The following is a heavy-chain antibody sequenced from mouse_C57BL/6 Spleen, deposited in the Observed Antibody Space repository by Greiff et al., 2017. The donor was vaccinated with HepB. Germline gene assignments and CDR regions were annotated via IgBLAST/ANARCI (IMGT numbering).Heavy chain of an antibody. CDR1: GFNIKDDY. CDR2: IDPENGDT. D-gene: IGHD1-1*01. CDR3: TTGGPFTTVVAKGNFDY. Sequence: VQLQQSGAELVRPGASVKLSCTASGFNIKDDYMHWVKQRPEQGLEWIGWIDPENGDTEYASKFQGKATITADISSNTAYLQLSSLTSEDTAVYYCTTGGPFTTVVAKGNFDYWGQGTTLTVSS. V-gene: IGHV14-4*01. J-gene: IGHJ2*01.